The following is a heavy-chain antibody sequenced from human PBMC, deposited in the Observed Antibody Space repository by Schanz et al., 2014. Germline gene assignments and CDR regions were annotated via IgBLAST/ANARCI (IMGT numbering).Heavy chain of an antibody. J-gene: IGHJ4*02. CDR1: GYIFINSG. CDR3: ARDRRFFDRDGLYYFDS. CDR2: ISVYNHNK. V-gene: IGHV1-18*01. D-gene: IGHD3-3*01. Sequence: QIQLVQSGPEVKKPGATVKVSCKASGYIFINSGISWVRQAPGQGLEWMGWISVYNHNKEYDQKFQGRVTMTTDTSTSTAYMALTDLRSDDTAVCYCARDRRFFDRDGLYYFDSWGQGTLVTVSS.